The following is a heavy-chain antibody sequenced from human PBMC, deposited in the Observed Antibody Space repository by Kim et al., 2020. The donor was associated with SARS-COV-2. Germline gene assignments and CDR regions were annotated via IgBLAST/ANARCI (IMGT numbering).Heavy chain of an antibody. CDR3: ARIPYCGGDCYPFDP. J-gene: IGHJ5*02. CDR2: IYPGDSDT. D-gene: IGHD2-21*02. Sequence: GESLKISCKGSGYSFTSYWIGLVRQMPGKGLEWMGIIYPGDSDTRYSPSFQGQVTISADKSISTAYLQWSSLKASDTAMYYCARIPYCGGDCYPFDPWGQGTLVTVSS. CDR1: GYSFTSYW. V-gene: IGHV5-51*01.